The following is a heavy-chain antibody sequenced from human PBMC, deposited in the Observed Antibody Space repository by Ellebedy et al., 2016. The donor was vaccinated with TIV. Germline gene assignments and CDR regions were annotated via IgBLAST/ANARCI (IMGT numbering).Heavy chain of an antibody. CDR2: ITPNNGGT. CDR3: AISPNQYFFDY. D-gene: IGHD3-9*01. Sequence: AASVKVSCKVSGYIFTDYYIHWFRQAPGQGLEWMGWITPNNGGTNYAQKFRGRVTMTRDTSINTAYMELSTLTSDDTAVYYCAISPNQYFFDYWGQGTLVTVSS. CDR1: GYIFTDYY. V-gene: IGHV1-2*02. J-gene: IGHJ4*02.